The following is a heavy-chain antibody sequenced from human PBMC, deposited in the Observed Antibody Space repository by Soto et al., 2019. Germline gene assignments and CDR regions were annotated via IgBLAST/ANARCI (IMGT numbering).Heavy chain of an antibody. Sequence: GGSLRLSGAAPGFTFSSYGMHWVRQAPSKGLEWVAVISYDGNNKYYADSVKGRFTISRDNSNNTLYLQMNSLRAGDTGVYYCAKDLTAARPLYYFGMDVGGRGTTVTVS. V-gene: IGHV3-30*18. J-gene: IGHJ6*02. CDR2: ISYDGNNK. D-gene: IGHD6-6*01. CDR1: GFTFSSYG. CDR3: AKDLTAARPLYYFGMDV.